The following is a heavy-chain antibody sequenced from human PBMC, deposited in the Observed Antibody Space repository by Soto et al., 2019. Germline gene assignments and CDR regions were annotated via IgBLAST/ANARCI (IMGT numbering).Heavy chain of an antibody. Sequence: QITLKESGPTLVKPTQTLTLICTFSGFSLSTDGVGVAWIRQPPGKALEWLALIYWDDDKRYSPSLKNRLTITKDTSKNQVVLTMTNMDPVDTATYYCGHRVRHSFMVRGDPWYFDLWGRGTLVTVSS. CDR1: GFSLSTDGVG. V-gene: IGHV2-5*02. CDR3: GHRVRHSFMVRGDPWYFDL. J-gene: IGHJ2*01. CDR2: IYWDDDK. D-gene: IGHD3-10*01.